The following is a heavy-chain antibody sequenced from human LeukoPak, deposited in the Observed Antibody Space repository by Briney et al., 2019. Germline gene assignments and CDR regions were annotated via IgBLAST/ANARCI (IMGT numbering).Heavy chain of an antibody. V-gene: IGHV3-49*03. J-gene: IGHJ4*02. Sequence: GGSLRLSCTASGITFGDYGVSWFRQAPGKGLEWIGFIRSKTYGGTTEDAASVRGRFTLSRDDSKNIVYLETNILRAEDTAVYYCSTDYWRLGFDYWGQGTLVTVSS. CDR3: STDYWRLGFDY. D-gene: IGHD1-1*01. CDR1: GITFGDYG. CDR2: IRSKTYGGTT.